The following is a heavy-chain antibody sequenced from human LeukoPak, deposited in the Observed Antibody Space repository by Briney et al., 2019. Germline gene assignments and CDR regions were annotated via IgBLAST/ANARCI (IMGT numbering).Heavy chain of an antibody. J-gene: IGHJ3*02. CDR3: AFQRDAFDI. V-gene: IGHV1-69*05. CDR1: GYTFTGYY. Sequence: ASVKVSCKASGYTFTGYYMHWVRQAPGQGLEWMGGIIPIFGTANYAQKFQGRVTITTDESTSTAYMELSSLRSEDTAVYYCAFQRDAFDIWGQGTMVTVSS. D-gene: IGHD2-2*01. CDR2: IIPIFGTA.